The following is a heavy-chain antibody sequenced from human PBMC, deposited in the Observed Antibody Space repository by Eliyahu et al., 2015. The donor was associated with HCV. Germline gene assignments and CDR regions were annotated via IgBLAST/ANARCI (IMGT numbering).Heavy chain of an antibody. CDR2: IHYSGST. CDR1: GGSIXXSH. Sequence: QVQLQESGPGLVKPSETLSLTCTVPGGSIXXSHWSWIRQPPGQRPEWIGDIHYSGSTNYNPSLKSRVTISVDTSKNQFSLNLTSVTAADTAVYYCASGGGGIAVAGTGGWFDPWGQGTLVTVSS. D-gene: IGHD6-19*01. V-gene: IGHV4-59*01. CDR3: ASGGGGIAVAGTGGWFDP. J-gene: IGHJ5*02.